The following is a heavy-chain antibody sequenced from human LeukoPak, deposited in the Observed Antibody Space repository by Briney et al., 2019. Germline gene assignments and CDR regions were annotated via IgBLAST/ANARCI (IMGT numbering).Heavy chain of an antibody. Sequence: GGSLRLSCAASGFTFNSYAMSWVRQAPWERLQWVSGISDSGGNTYYADSVRGRFTISKDNSKNTLYLQMNSLRAEDTAVYYCAKNPYGDYPYYYNMDVWGQGTTVTVSS. D-gene: IGHD4-17*01. J-gene: IGHJ6*02. V-gene: IGHV3-23*01. CDR1: GFTFNSYA. CDR3: AKNPYGDYPYYYNMDV. CDR2: ISDSGGNT.